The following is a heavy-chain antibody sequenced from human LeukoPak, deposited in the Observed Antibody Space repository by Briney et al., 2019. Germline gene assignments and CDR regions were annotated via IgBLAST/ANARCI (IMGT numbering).Heavy chain of an antibody. J-gene: IGHJ4*02. CDR2: IHPNDAST. D-gene: IGHD1-20*01. CDR3: ARHNNWAFDY. V-gene: IGHV5-51*01. Sequence: GESLQISCKGSGYSFASYWIGWVRQTSGKGLEWMAIIHPNDASTIYSPSFQGQVTISADRSITTAYLQWNTLQASDTAIYYCARHNNWAFDYWDRGTLLTVSS. CDR1: GYSFASYW.